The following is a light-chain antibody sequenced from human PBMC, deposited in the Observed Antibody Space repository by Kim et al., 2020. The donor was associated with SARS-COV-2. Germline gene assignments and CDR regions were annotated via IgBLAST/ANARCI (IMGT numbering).Light chain of an antibody. CDR2: AAS. Sequence: EIVLTQSPGTLSLSPGERATLSCRASQTVISDYLAWYQQKPGQAPRLFIYAASKRAGGIPDRFSGSGSGTDFTLTISRLEPEDFAVYYCQQYGSSLYTFRQATKLDI. CDR3: QQYGSSLYT. V-gene: IGKV3-20*01. J-gene: IGKJ2*01. CDR1: QTVISDY.